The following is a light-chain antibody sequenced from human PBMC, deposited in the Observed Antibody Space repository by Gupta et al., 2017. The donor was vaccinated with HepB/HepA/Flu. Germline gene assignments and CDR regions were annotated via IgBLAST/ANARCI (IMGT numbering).Light chain of an antibody. CDR2: WAS. Sequence: DIVMTQSPDPLAVSLGERATINCKSSQSVLYSSNNKNYLAWYQQKPGQPPKLLIYWASTRESGVPDRFSGSGSGTDFTLTISSLQAEDVAVYYCQQDYSTPLTFGGGTKVEIK. J-gene: IGKJ4*01. CDR1: QSVLYSSNNKNY. V-gene: IGKV4-1*01. CDR3: QQDYSTPLT.